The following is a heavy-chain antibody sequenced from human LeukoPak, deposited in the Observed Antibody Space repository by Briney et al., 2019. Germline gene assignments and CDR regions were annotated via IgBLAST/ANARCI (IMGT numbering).Heavy chain of an antibody. J-gene: IGHJ4*02. V-gene: IGHV4-59*01. CDR3: ARSVRPGTDFVY. CDR1: GGSISSYY. Sequence: SETLSLTCTVSGGSISSYYWSWIRQPPGKGLEWIGYIYYSGSTNYNPSLKSRVTISVDTSKNQFSLKLSSVTAADTAVYYCARSVRPGTDFVYWGQGTLVTVSS. CDR2: IYYSGST.